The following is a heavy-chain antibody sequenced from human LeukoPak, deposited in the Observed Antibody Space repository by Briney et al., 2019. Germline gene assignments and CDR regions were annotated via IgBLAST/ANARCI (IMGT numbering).Heavy chain of an antibody. Sequence: GASVKVSCKASGGTFSSYAISWVRQAPGQGLEWMGGVIPIFGTANFAQKFQGRVTTTADESTSTAYMELSSLRSEDTAVYYCARELGGYNYYGMDVWGQGTTVTVSS. J-gene: IGHJ6*02. CDR2: VIPIFGTA. V-gene: IGHV1-69*13. D-gene: IGHD3-10*01. CDR3: ARELGGYNYYGMDV. CDR1: GGTFSSYA.